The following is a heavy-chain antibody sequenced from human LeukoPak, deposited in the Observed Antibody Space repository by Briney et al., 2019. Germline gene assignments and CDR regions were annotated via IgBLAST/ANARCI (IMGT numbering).Heavy chain of an antibody. D-gene: IGHD3-22*01. CDR3: ARLPLPSYYYDSSGYYFDY. V-gene: IGHV4-59*08. CDR2: IYYSGST. J-gene: IGHJ4*02. Sequence: PSETLSPTCAVYGGSFSGYYWSWIRQPPGKGLEWIGYIYYSGSTNYNPSLKSRVTISVDTSKNQFSLKLSSVTAADTAVYYCARLPLPSYYYDSSGYYFDYWGQGTLVTVSS. CDR1: GGSFSGYY.